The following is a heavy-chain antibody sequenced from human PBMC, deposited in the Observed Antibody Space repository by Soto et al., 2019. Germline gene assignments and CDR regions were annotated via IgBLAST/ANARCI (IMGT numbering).Heavy chain of an antibody. CDR1: GGSISSGGYS. D-gene: IGHD2-15*01. Sequence: PSETLSLTCAVSGGSISSGGYSWSWIRQPPGKGLEWIGYIYHSGSTYYNPSLKSRVTISVDRSKNQFSLKPSSVTAADTAVYYCARTPDYWGQGTLVTVSS. V-gene: IGHV4-30-2*01. CDR3: ARTPDY. J-gene: IGHJ4*02. CDR2: IYHSGST.